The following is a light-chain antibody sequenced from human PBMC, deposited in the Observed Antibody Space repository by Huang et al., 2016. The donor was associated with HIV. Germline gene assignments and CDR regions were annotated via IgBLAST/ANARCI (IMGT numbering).Light chain of an antibody. CDR2: GVS. CDR1: QDIFDY. Sequence: DIQVTQSPSAMSASVGDRVTITCRTNQDIFDYLAWFQQKPGKAPKRLIYGVSSLQSGGPARFSGSGAGTEFTLTISSLQPEDSATYNCLQHKDFHLPTFGQGTKV. J-gene: IGKJ1*01. CDR3: LQHKDFHLPT. V-gene: IGKV1-17*03.